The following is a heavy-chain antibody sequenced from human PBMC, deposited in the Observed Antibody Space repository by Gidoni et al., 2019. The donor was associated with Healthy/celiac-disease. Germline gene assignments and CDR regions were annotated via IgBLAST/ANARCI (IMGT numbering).Heavy chain of an antibody. CDR1: GFTFSGYA. V-gene: IGHV3-23*01. Sequence: EVQLLESGGGLVQHGGSLRLACAASGFTFSGYAMSWVGQAPGKGLEWVSAISGSGGSTYYADSVKGRFTISRDNSKNTLYLQMNSLRAEDTAVYYCAKEVGYGSGSYYNGYDYWGQGTLVTVSS. CDR2: ISGSGGST. CDR3: AKEVGYGSGSYYNGYDY. D-gene: IGHD3-10*01. J-gene: IGHJ4*02.